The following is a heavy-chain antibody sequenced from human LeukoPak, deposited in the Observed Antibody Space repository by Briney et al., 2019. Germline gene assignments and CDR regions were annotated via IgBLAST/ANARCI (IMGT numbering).Heavy chain of an antibody. Sequence: GGSLRLSCVVSGITLSNYGMSWVRQAPGKGLEWVAGISDSGGSTNYADSVKGRFTVSRDNSKNMLFLQMNSLRAEDTAVYYCSRGGHGYHSRGYYYVDIDYWGQGTLVTVSS. CDR1: GITLSNYG. CDR2: ISDSGGST. J-gene: IGHJ4*02. D-gene: IGHD3-22*01. CDR3: SRGGHGYHSRGYYYVDIDY. V-gene: IGHV3-23*01.